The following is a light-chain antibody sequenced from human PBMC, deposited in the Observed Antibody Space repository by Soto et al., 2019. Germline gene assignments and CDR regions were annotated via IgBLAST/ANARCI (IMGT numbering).Light chain of an antibody. CDR1: QRVGKY. Sequence: DIQMTQSPSSLSVSVGARVTITCRASQRVGKYLAWFQQKPGRAPESLIYDISTLQSGVPSKFSGSGSGTDFTLTINSLQPEDSATYYCQQYHTYPRTVGQGTRLEIK. CDR3: QQYHTYPRT. CDR2: DIS. J-gene: IGKJ5*01. V-gene: IGKV1-16*02.